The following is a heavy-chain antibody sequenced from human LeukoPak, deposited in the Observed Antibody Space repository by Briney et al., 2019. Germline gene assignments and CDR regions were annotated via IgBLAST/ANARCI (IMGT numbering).Heavy chain of an antibody. D-gene: IGHD3-10*01. CDR3: ARGNFNYYGSGSYFDY. Sequence: GGSLRLSCAASGFTVSSNYMSWVRQAPGKGLEWVSVIYSGGSTYYADSVKGRFTISRDNSKNTLYLQMNSLRAEDTAVYYCARGNFNYYGSGSYFDYWGQGTLVTVSS. CDR1: GFTVSSNY. V-gene: IGHV3-53*01. CDR2: IYSGGST. J-gene: IGHJ4*02.